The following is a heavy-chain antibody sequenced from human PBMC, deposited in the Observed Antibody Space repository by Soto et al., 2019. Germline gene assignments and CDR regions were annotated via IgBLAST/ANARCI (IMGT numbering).Heavy chain of an antibody. CDR1: GYTLTELS. CDR2: FDPEDGET. V-gene: IGHV1-24*01. Sequence: ASVKVSCKVSGYTLTELSMHWVRQAPGKGLEWMGGFDPEDGETIYAQKFQGRVTMTEDTSTDTAYMELSSLGSEDTAVYYCASDGDMGAGHVDYWGEGTLVTVSS. CDR3: ASDGDMGAGHVDY. D-gene: IGHD5-12*01. J-gene: IGHJ4*02.